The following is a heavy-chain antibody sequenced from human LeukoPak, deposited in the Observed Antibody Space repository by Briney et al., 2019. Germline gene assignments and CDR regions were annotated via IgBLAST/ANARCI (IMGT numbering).Heavy chain of an antibody. CDR3: AKGPLGSREFDY. J-gene: IGHJ4*02. D-gene: IGHD6-13*01. CDR1: GFTFSSYA. CDR2: ISGSGGST. V-gene: IGHV3-23*01. Sequence: GGSLRLSCAASGFTFSSYAMSWVRQAPGKGLEWASAISGSGGSTYYADSVKGRFTISRDNSKNTLYLQMNSLRAEDTAVYYCAKGPLGSREFDYWGQGTLVTVSS.